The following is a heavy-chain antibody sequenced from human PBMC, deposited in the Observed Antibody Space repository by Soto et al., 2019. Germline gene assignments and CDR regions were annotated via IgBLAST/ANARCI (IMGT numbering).Heavy chain of an antibody. V-gene: IGHV3-23*01. J-gene: IGHJ6*02. CDR2: ISGSGGST. CDR1: GFTFSSYA. CDR3: AKVVDGSYYPPYYYYGMDV. D-gene: IGHD1-26*01. Sequence: HPGGSLRLSCAASGFTFSSYAMSWVRQAPGNGLEWVSAISGSGGSTYYADSVKGRFTISRDNSKNTLYLQMNSLRAEDTAVYYCAKVVDGSYYPPYYYYGMDVWGQGATVTVSS.